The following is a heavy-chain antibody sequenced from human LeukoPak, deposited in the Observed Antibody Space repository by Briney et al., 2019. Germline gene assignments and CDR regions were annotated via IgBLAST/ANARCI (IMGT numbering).Heavy chain of an antibody. D-gene: IGHD4-23*01. CDR1: GGSISSSSYY. J-gene: IGHJ4*02. V-gene: IGHV4-39*07. Sequence: SETPSLTCTVSGGSISSSSYYWGWIRQPPGKGLEWIGSIYYSGSTYYNPSLKSRVTISVDTSKNQFSLKLSSVTAADTAVYFCARVGHRRWLYEYWGQGTLVTVSS. CDR2: IYYSGST. CDR3: ARVGHRRWLYEY.